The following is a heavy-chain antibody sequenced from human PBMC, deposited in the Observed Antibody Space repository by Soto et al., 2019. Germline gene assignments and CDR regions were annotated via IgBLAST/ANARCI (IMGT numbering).Heavy chain of an antibody. D-gene: IGHD3-10*01. CDR1: GLTFSRYW. J-gene: IGHJ4*02. CDR3: ARDNGYYESGSAHFDN. Sequence: GGSLRLSCAASGLTFSRYWMTWVRQAPGKGLEWVANIKEDGSKKYYADSVKGRFTISRDDSKNTLYLQMNSLRAEDTAVYYCARDNGYYESGSAHFDNWGQGTLVTVSS. CDR2: IKEDGSKK. V-gene: IGHV3-7*01.